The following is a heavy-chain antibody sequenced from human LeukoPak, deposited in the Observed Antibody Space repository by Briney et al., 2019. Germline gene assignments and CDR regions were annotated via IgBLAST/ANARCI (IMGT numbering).Heavy chain of an antibody. D-gene: IGHD3-10*01. CDR2: IYYSGST. J-gene: IGHJ4*02. CDR3: ARATMVRGVPRRIFDY. Sequence: PSETLSLTCTVSGGSISSGGYYWSWIRQPPGKGLEWIGYIYYSGSTNYNPSLKSRVTISVDTSKNQFSLKLSSVTAADTAVYYCARATMVRGVPRRIFDYWGQGTLVTVSS. CDR1: GGSISSGGYY. V-gene: IGHV4-61*08.